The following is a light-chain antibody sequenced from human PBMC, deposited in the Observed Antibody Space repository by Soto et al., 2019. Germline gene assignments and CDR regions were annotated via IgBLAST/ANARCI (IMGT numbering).Light chain of an antibody. J-gene: IGLJ3*02. V-gene: IGLV4-69*01. CDR3: QTWGTGIEV. Sequence: QLVLTQSPSASASLGASVKRTCTLSSGHSSYTIAWHQQQPEKGPRYLMTLNSDGSHSKGDGIPDRFSGSSSGAERYLSISSLQSEDEADYYCQTWGTGIEVFGRGTKLTVL. CDR1: SGHSSYT. CDR2: LNSDGSH.